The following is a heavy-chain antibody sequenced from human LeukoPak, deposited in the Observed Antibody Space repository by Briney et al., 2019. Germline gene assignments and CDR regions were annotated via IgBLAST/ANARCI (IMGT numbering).Heavy chain of an antibody. CDR2: IYYSGST. Sequence: SETLSLTCTVSGGSVSSGDYYWSWIRQLPGKGLEWIGYIYYSGSTYYNPSLKSRLTISVDTSKNQFSLKLSSVTAADTAVYYCARTPGRYSSSWSPQRYFDLWGRGTLVTVSS. D-gene: IGHD6-13*01. V-gene: IGHV4-30-4*08. CDR1: GGSVSSGDYY. J-gene: IGHJ2*01. CDR3: ARTPGRYSSSWSPQRYFDL.